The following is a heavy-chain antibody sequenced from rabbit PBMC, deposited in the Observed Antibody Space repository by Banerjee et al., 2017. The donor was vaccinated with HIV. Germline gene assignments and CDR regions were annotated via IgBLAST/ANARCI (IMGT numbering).Heavy chain of an antibody. CDR1: GFSFSSTYY. V-gene: IGHV1S45*01. CDR2: IYADNSGRT. Sequence: QEQLVESGGGLVQPEGSLTLTCTASGFSFSSTYYVCWVRQAPGKGLEWIACIYADNSGRTYYVSWAKGRFTISRSTSLNTVDLKMTSLTAADTATYFCARDSAGYAGYGYAPDYFNLWGPGTLVTVS. CDR3: ARDSAGYAGYGYAPDYFNL. D-gene: IGHD6-1*01. J-gene: IGHJ4*01.